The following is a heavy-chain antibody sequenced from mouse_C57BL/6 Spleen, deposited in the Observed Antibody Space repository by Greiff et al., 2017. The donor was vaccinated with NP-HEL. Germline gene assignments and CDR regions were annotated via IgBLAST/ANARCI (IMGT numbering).Heavy chain of an antibody. V-gene: IGHV1-80*01. CDR3: ARHEDHRYGSRFDY. CDR2: IYPGDGDT. D-gene: IGHD1-1*01. Sequence: QVQLKESGAELVKPGASVKISCKASGYAFSSYWMNWVKQRPGKGLEWIGQIYPGDGDTNYNGKFKGKATLTADKSSSTAYMQLSSLTSEDSAVYFCARHEDHRYGSRFDYWGQGTTLTVSS. J-gene: IGHJ2*01. CDR1: GYAFSSYW.